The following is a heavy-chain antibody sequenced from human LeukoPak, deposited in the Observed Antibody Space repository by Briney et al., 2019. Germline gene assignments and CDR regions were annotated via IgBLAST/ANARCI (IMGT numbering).Heavy chain of an antibody. Sequence: PGRSLRLSCAASGFTFSSYGMHWVRQAPGKGLEWVAVISYDGSNKYYADSVKGRFTISRDNSKNTLYLQMNGLRAEDTAVYYCAKDNGDYGYFDYWGQGTLVTVSS. CDR2: ISYDGSNK. J-gene: IGHJ4*02. CDR3: AKDNGDYGYFDY. V-gene: IGHV3-30*18. CDR1: GFTFSSYG. D-gene: IGHD4-17*01.